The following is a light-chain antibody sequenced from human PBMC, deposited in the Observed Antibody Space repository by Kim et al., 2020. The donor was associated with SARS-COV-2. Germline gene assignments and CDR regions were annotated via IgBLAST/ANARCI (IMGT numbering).Light chain of an antibody. CDR3: QQYSSYAYT. V-gene: IGKV1-8*01. CDR1: QAISNC. CDR2: GAS. J-gene: IGKJ2*01. Sequence: AIRMTQSPFSLSASVGDRVTIACWASQAISNCLAWYQQKPGKAPELLIYGASTLQSGVPSRFRGSGSGTDFTLTITSLQSEDFATYYCQQYSSYAYTFGQGTKLEI.